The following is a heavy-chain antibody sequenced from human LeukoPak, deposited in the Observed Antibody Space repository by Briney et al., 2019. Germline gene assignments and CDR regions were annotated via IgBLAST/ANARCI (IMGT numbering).Heavy chain of an antibody. CDR1: GYTLTELS. D-gene: IGHD3-3*01. V-gene: IGHV1-24*01. CDR3: ATFDYYDFWSGVSGY. Sequence: ASVKVSCKVSGYTLTELSMHWVRQAPGKGREWMGGFDPEDGETIYAQKFQGRVTMTEDTSTDTAYMELSSLRSEDTAVYYCATFDYYDFWSGVSGYWGQGTLVTVSS. CDR2: FDPEDGET. J-gene: IGHJ4*02.